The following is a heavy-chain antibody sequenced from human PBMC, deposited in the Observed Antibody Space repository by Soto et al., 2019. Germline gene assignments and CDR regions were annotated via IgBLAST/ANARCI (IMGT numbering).Heavy chain of an antibody. Sequence: SETLSLTCTVSGGSISSSIYYWGWIRQPPGRGLEWIGSIYYSGSTYYNPSLKSRVTISIDTSKNQFSLKLSSVTAADTAVYYCARHDYDILTGYPTYFDYWGQGTLVTVSS. CDR2: IYYSGST. V-gene: IGHV4-39*01. J-gene: IGHJ4*02. CDR3: ARHDYDILTGYPTYFDY. CDR1: GGSISSSIYY. D-gene: IGHD3-9*01.